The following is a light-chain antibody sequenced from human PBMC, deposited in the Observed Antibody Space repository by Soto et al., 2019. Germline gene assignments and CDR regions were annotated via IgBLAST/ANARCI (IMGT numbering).Light chain of an antibody. V-gene: IGKV3-20*01. CDR3: QHYGSSPFT. Sequence: EIVMTQSPATLSVSPWGRATLSCRASQSVSSNLAWFQQKRGQAPRLLIFGASSRATGIPDRFSGSGSGTDFTLTISRLEPEDFAVYYCQHYGSSPFTFGPGTKVDIK. CDR2: GAS. J-gene: IGKJ3*01. CDR1: QSVSSN.